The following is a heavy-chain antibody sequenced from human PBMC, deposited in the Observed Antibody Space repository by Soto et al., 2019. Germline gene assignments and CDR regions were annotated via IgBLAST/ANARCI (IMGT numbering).Heavy chain of an antibody. CDR3: ARPNREGGKFGY. Sequence: PGESLKISCKGSGYSFTSYWISWVRQMPGKGLEWMGRIDPRDSYTNYSPSFQGHVTISADKFISTAYLQWSSLKASDTAMYYCARPNREGGKFGYWGQGTLVTVSS. V-gene: IGHV5-10-1*01. D-gene: IGHD2-15*01. CDR1: GYSFTSYW. J-gene: IGHJ4*02. CDR2: IDPRDSYT.